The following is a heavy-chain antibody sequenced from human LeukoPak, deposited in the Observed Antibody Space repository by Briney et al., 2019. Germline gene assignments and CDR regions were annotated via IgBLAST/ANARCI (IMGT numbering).Heavy chain of an antibody. CDR1: GFTFSSYA. D-gene: IGHD4-23*01. V-gene: IGHV3-23*01. J-gene: IGHJ4*02. Sequence: GGSLRLSCAASGFTFSSYAMSWVRQAPGNGLEWVSAISGSGGSTYYADSVKGRFTISRDNSKNTLYLQMNSLRAEDTAVYYCATNQPFYGGNSGLFDYWGQGTLVTVSS. CDR3: ATNQPFYGGNSGLFDY. CDR2: ISGSGGST.